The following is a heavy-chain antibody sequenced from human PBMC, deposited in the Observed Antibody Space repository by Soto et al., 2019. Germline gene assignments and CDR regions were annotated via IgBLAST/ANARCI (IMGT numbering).Heavy chain of an antibody. D-gene: IGHD3-22*01. J-gene: IGHJ4*02. CDR2: INPNSGGT. Sequence: ASVKVSCKASGGTFSSYAISWVRQAPGQGLEWMGWINPNSGGTNYAQKFQGWVTMTRDTSISTAYMELSRLRSDDTAVYYCARGDYYDSSGYSYWGQGTLVTVSS. CDR1: GGTFSSYA. CDR3: ARGDYYDSSGYSY. V-gene: IGHV1-2*04.